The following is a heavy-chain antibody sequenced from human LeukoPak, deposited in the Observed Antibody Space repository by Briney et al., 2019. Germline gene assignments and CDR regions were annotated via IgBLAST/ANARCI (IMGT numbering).Heavy chain of an antibody. D-gene: IGHD3-22*01. Sequence: SETLSLTCTVSGGSISSYYWSWIRQPPGKGLEWIGYIYYSGSTNYNPSLKSRVTISVDTSKNQFSLKLNSVTAADTAVYYCAREGYYYACSCYYYLDYWGQGTLVTVSS. V-gene: IGHV4-59*01. CDR3: AREGYYYACSCYYYLDY. CDR1: GGSISSYY. J-gene: IGHJ4*02. CDR2: IYYSGST.